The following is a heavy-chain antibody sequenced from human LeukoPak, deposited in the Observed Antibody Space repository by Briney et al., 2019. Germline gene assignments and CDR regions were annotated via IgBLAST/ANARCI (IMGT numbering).Heavy chain of an antibody. V-gene: IGHV3-30*04. CDR3: ARDFSGTFDY. D-gene: IGHD2-15*01. J-gene: IGHJ4*02. Sequence: GRSLRLSCLGSGFTFRNYPMYWVRQAPGKGLEWMAVISYDGNTKYYADSVKGRFTLSRDNSKNTVYLQVDSLRSEDTAVYYCARDFSGTFDYWGQGTLVTVSS. CDR2: ISYDGNTK. CDR1: GFTFRNYP.